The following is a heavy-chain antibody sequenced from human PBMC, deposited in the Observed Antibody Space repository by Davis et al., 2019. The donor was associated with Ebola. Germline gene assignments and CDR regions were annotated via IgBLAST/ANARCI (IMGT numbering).Heavy chain of an antibody. CDR3: ARLYSGSFHFDY. Sequence: GESLKISCAASGFTFNSYSMNWVRQAPGKGLEWVSSISSSSTYIYYADSVKGRFTISRDNAKNSLYLQMNSLRDEDTAVYYCARLYSGSFHFDYWGQGTLVTVSS. CDR2: ISSSSTYI. J-gene: IGHJ4*02. D-gene: IGHD1-26*01. CDR1: GFTFNSYS. V-gene: IGHV3-21*01.